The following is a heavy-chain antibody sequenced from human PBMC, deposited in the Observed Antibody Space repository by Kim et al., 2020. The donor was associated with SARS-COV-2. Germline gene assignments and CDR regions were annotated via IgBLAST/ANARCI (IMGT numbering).Heavy chain of an antibody. V-gene: IGHV1-18*04. CDR1: GYTFTSYG. CDR3: ARDRPYDSSGYYFLGYYYYYGMDV. J-gene: IGHJ6*02. D-gene: IGHD3-22*01. CDR2: ISAYNGNT. Sequence: ASVKVSCKASGYTFTSYGISWVRQAPGQGLEWMGWISAYNGNTNYAQKLQGRVTMTTDTSTSTAYMELRSLRSDDTAVYYCARDRPYDSSGYYFLGYYYYYGMDVWGQGTTVTVSS.